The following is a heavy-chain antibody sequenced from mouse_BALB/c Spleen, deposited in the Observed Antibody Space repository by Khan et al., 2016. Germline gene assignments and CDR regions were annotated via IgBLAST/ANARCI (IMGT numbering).Heavy chain of an antibody. CDR2: IDPANGNT. D-gene: IGHD2-4*01. V-gene: IGHV14-3*02. J-gene: IGHJ3*01. Sequence: VQLQQSGAELVKPGASVKLSCTASGFNIKDTYMHWVKQRPEQGLEWIGRIDPANGNTKYDPKFQGKATITADTYSNTAYLQLSSLTSDDTAVYYCSSSPYDYDGGFAYWGQGTRVTVS. CDR3: SSSPYDYDGGFAY. CDR1: GFNIKDTY.